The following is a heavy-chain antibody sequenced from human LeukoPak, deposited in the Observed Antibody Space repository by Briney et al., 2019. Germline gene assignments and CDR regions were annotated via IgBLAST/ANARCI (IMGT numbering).Heavy chain of an antibody. CDR2: INWNGGST. CDR1: GFTFDDYG. V-gene: IGHV3-20*04. J-gene: IGHJ1*01. D-gene: IGHD3-22*01. Sequence: RPGGSLSLSCAASGFTFDDYGMCWVRQAPGKGLEWVSGINWNGGSTGYADSVKGRFTISRDNAKNSLYLQMNSLRAEDTALYYCARDQYYYDSSGYYREYFQHWGQGTLVTVSS. CDR3: ARDQYYYDSSGYYREYFQH.